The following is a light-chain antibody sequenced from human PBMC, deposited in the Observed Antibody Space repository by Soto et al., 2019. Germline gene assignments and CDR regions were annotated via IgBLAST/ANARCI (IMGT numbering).Light chain of an antibody. CDR1: QSVSIY. Sequence: EIVLTQSPATLSLSPGERATLSCRASQSVSIYLAWYQQKPGQAPRLLIYDASNRATGIPARFSGGGSGTDFTLTISSLEPEDFAVYYCQLRTDWPLFGPGTKVD. J-gene: IGKJ3*01. CDR3: QLRTDWPL. V-gene: IGKV3-11*01. CDR2: DAS.